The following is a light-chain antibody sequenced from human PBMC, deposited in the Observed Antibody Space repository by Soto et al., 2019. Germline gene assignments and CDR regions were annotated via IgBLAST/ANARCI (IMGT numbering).Light chain of an antibody. CDR3: QQYDSSPKT. CDR2: GAS. Sequence: EIVLTQSPGTLSLSPGXRATLSCRASQSVSSSYLAWYQQKPGQAPRLLIYGASSRATGIPDRFSGTGSGTDFTLTISRLEPEDFAVYYCQQYDSSPKTFRQGTKVDIK. J-gene: IGKJ1*01. CDR1: QSVSSSY. V-gene: IGKV3-20*01.